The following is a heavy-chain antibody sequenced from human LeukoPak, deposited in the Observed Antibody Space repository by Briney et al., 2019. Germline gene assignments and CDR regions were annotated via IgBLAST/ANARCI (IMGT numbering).Heavy chain of an antibody. D-gene: IGHD3-10*01. J-gene: IGHJ4*02. CDR1: GFTFSHYW. CDR3: ARSKKGLGED. Sequence: GGSLRLSCAASGFTFSHYWMHWVRQAPGKGPVWVSHINDDGSSTHYADSVKGRFTISRDNAKNTLYLQMNSLRAEDTAVYYCARSKKGLGEDWGQGTLVTVSS. V-gene: IGHV3-74*01. CDR2: INDDGSST.